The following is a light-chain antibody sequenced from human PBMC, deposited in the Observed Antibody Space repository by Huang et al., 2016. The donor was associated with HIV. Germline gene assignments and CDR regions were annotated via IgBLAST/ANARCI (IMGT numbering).Light chain of an antibody. CDR2: ELS. Sequence: DIVMTQTPLSLSGTPGQPASISCKSSQGLLYRATIYLYWYLQKPGQSPQLLIDELSNRFSGVPNRFSGSGSPTDFTLKISRVETEDVGVYYCMQGKQLPYTFGQGTKLEIK. V-gene: IGKV2-29*02. CDR3: MQGKQLPYT. CDR1: QGLLYRATIY. J-gene: IGKJ2*01.